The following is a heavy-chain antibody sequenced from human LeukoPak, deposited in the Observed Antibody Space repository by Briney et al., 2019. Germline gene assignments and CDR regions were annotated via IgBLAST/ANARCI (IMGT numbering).Heavy chain of an antibody. Sequence: GGSLRLSCAASGFTFSSYWMSWVRQAPGKGLEWVANIKQDGSEKHYVDSVKGRFTISRDNAKNSLYLQMNSLRTEDTAVYYCARDLDAYVVVIAYDAFDIWGQGTMVTVSS. CDR3: ARDLDAYVVVIAYDAFDI. CDR1: GFTFSSYW. D-gene: IGHD2-21*01. J-gene: IGHJ3*02. CDR2: IKQDGSEK. V-gene: IGHV3-7*01.